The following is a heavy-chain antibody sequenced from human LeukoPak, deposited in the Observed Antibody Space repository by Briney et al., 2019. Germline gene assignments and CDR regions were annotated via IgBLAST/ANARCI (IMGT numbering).Heavy chain of an antibody. CDR3: ARFGYYYDSSGYTSDY. CDR1: GFTFSSYA. Sequence: PGGSLRLSCAASGFTFSSYAMSWVRQAPGKGLEWVSAISGSGGSTYYADSVKGRFTISRDNAKNSLYLQMNSLRAEDTAVYYCARFGYYYDSSGYTSDYWGQGTLVTVSS. V-gene: IGHV3-23*01. D-gene: IGHD3-22*01. CDR2: ISGSGGST. J-gene: IGHJ4*02.